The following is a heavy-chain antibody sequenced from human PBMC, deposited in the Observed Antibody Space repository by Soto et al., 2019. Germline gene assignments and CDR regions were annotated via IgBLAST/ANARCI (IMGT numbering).Heavy chain of an antibody. CDR2: IYHSGST. Sequence: SETLSLTCAVSGGSISSGGYSWSWIRQPPGKGLEWIGYIYHSGSTYYNPSLKSRVTISVDWSKNQFSLKLSSVTAADTAVYYCARANHYDFWSGPLGPWGQGTLVTVSS. CDR1: GGSISSGGYS. D-gene: IGHD3-3*01. J-gene: IGHJ5*02. CDR3: ARANHYDFWSGPLGP. V-gene: IGHV4-30-2*01.